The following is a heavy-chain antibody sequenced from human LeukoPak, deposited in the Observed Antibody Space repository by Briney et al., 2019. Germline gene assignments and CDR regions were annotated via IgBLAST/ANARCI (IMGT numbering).Heavy chain of an antibody. CDR1: GGSISSGDYY. Sequence: PSETLSLTCTVSGGSISSGDYYWSWIRQPPGKGLEWIGYIYYSGSTYYNPSLKSRVTISVDRSKNQFSLKLSSVTAADTAVYYCAVGYCSSTSCRKDAFDIWGQGTMVTVSS. V-gene: IGHV4-30-4*08. J-gene: IGHJ3*02. CDR2: IYYSGST. CDR3: AVGYCSSTSCRKDAFDI. D-gene: IGHD2-2*01.